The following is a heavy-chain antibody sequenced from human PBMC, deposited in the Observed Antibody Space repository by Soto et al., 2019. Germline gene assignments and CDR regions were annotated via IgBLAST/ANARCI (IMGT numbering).Heavy chain of an antibody. V-gene: IGHV5-51*01. CDR1: GYSFTSYW. Sequence: GESLKISCKGSGYSFTSYWIGWVRQMPGKGLEWMGIIYPGDSDTRYSPSFQGQVTISADKSISTAYLQWSSLKASDTAMYYCAVRIAAAGTHLDYWGQGTLVTVSS. J-gene: IGHJ4*02. D-gene: IGHD6-13*01. CDR2: IYPGDSDT. CDR3: AVRIAAAGTHLDY.